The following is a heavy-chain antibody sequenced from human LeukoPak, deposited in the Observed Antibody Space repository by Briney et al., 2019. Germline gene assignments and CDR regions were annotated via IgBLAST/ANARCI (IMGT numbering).Heavy chain of an antibody. Sequence: SETLSLTCTVSGASISNYYWSWIRQPAGKGLEWIGRMYNSGSTIYNPSLQSRVTMSLDTSSNHFSLNLISVTAADTAVYYCARAEGGGYARYWGQGTLVTVSS. V-gene: IGHV4-4*07. CDR2: MYNSGST. J-gene: IGHJ4*02. CDR3: ARAEGGGYARY. D-gene: IGHD6-25*01. CDR1: GASISNYY.